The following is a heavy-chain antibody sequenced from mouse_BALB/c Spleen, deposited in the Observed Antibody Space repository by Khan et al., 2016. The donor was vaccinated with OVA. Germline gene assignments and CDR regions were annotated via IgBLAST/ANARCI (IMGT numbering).Heavy chain of an antibody. D-gene: IGHD1-1*01. CDR3: ARGNYYGYYFDY. CDR1: GYSITSGYA. J-gene: IGHJ2*01. CDR2: ISYSGGT. V-gene: IGHV3-2*02. Sequence: VQLKQSGPGLVKPSQSLSLTCTVTGYSITSGYAWNWIRQFPGNKLEWMGYISYSGGTSYNPSLKSRIFITRDTSKNQFFLQLNSVTTEDTATYYCARGNYYGYYFDYWGQGTPLTVSS.